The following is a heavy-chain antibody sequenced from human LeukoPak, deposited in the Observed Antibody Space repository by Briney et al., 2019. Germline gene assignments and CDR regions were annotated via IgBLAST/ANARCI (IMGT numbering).Heavy chain of an antibody. Sequence: ASVKVSCKASGYTFTSYYMHWVRQAPGQGLEWMGIINPGGGSTTYAQKFQGRVTMTRDTSTSTVHMELSSLRSEDTSVYYCAKGGSSWLDYWGQGTLVTVSS. CDR2: INPGGGST. D-gene: IGHD6-13*01. J-gene: IGHJ4*02. CDR3: AKGGSSWLDY. V-gene: IGHV1-46*01. CDR1: GYTFTSYY.